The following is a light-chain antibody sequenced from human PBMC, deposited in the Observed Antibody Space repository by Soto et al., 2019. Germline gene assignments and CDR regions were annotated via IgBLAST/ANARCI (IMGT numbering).Light chain of an antibody. CDR3: QQVNGLPWT. CDR2: AAS. CDR1: QGINSW. J-gene: IGKJ1*01. V-gene: IGKV1-12*02. Sequence: DIQMTQSPSSVSASVGDRVTITCRASQGINSWLAWYQQKAGKAPNLLIYAASSLQSGVPSRFSGSGSGTDFTLTINSLQPEDSASYYGQQVNGLPWTFGQGTKVEIK.